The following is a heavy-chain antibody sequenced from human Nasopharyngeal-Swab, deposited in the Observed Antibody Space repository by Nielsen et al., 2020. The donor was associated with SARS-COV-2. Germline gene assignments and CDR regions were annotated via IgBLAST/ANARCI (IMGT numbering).Heavy chain of an antibody. Sequence: GALKISCAASTFTFSSYWMSWVRQAPGKGLEWVANIKQDGSEKYYVDSVKGRFTISRDNAKNSLYLQMNSLRAEDTAVYYCARDVNGSPLGYWGQGTLVTVSS. V-gene: IGHV3-7*01. CDR2: IKQDGSEK. CDR3: ARDVNGSPLGY. J-gene: IGHJ4*02. D-gene: IGHD2-15*01. CDR1: TFTFSSYW.